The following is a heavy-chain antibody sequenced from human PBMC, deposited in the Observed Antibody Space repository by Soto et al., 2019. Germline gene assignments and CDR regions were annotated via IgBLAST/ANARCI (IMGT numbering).Heavy chain of an antibody. D-gene: IGHD1-26*01. CDR1: GGSISSYY. CDR2: FYDSGHT. CDR3: AALGELPYNWFDP. J-gene: IGHJ5*02. Sequence: ETLSLTCTVSGGSISSYYWSWIRQPPEKGLEWIGYFYDSGHTNHNPSLKSRVTISVDTSKNQFSLKLSSVTAADTAVYYCAALGELPYNWFDPWGQGTLVTVSS. V-gene: IGHV4-59*08.